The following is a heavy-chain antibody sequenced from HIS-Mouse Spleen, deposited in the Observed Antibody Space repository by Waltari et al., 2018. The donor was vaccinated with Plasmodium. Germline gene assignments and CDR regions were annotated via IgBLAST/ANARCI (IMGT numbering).Heavy chain of an antibody. V-gene: IGHV3-7*01. J-gene: IGHJ2*01. Sequence: EVQLVESGGGLVQPGGSLRLSCAASGFTFRGYWMSWVRQARGKGLEWVANIKEEGSEKYYVDSVKGRFTISRDNAKNSLYLQMNSLRAEDTAVYYCASSWYWYFDLWGRGTLVTVSS. CDR1: GFTFRGYW. CDR2: IKEEGSEK. D-gene: IGHD6-13*01. CDR3: ASSWYWYFDL.